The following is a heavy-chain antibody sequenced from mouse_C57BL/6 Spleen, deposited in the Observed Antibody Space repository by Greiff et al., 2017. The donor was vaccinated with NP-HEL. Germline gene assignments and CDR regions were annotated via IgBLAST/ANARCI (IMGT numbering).Heavy chain of an antibody. CDR2: IYPGSGST. CDR1: GYTFTSYW. J-gene: IGHJ3*01. CDR3: ARKYGGYYRFAY. D-gene: IGHD2-3*01. Sequence: VQLQQPGAELVKPGASVKMSCKASGYTFTSYWITWVKQRPGQGLEWIGDIYPGSGSTNYNEKFKSKATLTVDTSSSTAYMQLSSLTSEDSAVYYCARKYGGYYRFAYWGQGTLVTVSA. V-gene: IGHV1-55*01.